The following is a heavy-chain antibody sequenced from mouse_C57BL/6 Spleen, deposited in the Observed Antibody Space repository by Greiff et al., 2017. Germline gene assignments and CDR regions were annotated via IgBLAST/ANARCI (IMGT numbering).Heavy chain of an antibody. Sequence: LVESGAELVRPGTSVKVSCKASGYAFTNYLIEWVKQRPGQGLEWIGVINPGSGGTNYNEKFKGKATLTADKSSSTAYMQLSSLTSEDSAVYFCARFQGLWGQGTTRTVSS. CDR2: INPGSGGT. CDR1: GYAFTNYL. J-gene: IGHJ2*01. CDR3: ARFQGL. V-gene: IGHV1-54*01.